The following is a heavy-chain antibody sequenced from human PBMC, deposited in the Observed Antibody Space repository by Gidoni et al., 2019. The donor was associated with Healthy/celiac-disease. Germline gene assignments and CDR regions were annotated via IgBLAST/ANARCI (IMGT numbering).Heavy chain of an antibody. CDR3: ARWYSSSWQNWFDP. CDR1: GGSISSSSYY. V-gene: IGHV4-39*01. J-gene: IGHJ5*02. CDR2: INYSGST. D-gene: IGHD6-13*01. Sequence: QLHLQESGPGLVKPSETLSLTCTVSGGSISSSSYYWGWIRQPPGKGLEWLGSINYSGSTYYNPSLKRRVTISVDTSKNQFSLKLSSVTAADTAVYYCARWYSSSWQNWFDPWGQGTLVTVSS.